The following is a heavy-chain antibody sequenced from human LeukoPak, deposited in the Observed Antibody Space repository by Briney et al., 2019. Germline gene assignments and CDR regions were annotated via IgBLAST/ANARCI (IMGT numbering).Heavy chain of an antibody. Sequence: RASVKVSCTASGYXFTAYYMHWVRQAPGQGLEWMGWIGPNSVGTNYAHNFQGRVTMTRDTYVSTTYMELSSLTSDDTAVYYCARSNIATRRGDNWFDPWGHGTLVTVSSGESSPSPRRGDNWFDPWGQGTLVTVSS. CDR3: ARSNIATRRGDNWFDPWGHGTLVTVSSGESSPSPRRGDNWFDP. V-gene: IGHV1-2*02. CDR1: GYXFTAYY. J-gene: IGHJ5*02. D-gene: IGHD6-6*01. CDR2: IGPNSVGT.